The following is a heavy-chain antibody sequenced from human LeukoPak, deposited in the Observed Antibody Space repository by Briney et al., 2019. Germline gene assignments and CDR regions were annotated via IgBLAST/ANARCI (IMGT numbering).Heavy chain of an antibody. CDR3: ARLWTGFDY. J-gene: IGHJ4*02. CDR2: IGSSGTTV. Sequence: GGSLRLSCAASGFTFSNYEMNWVRKAPGKGLEWVSYIGSSGTTVYYADSVKGRFTISRDNAKNSLYLQMNSLRVEDTAIYYCARLWTGFDYWGQGALVTVSS. CDR1: GFTFSNYE. D-gene: IGHD1-1*01. V-gene: IGHV3-48*03.